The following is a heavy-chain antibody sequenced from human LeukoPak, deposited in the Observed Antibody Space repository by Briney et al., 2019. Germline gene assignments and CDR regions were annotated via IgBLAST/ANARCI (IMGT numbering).Heavy chain of an antibody. J-gene: IGHJ4*02. V-gene: IGHV4-34*01. CDR1: GGSFIVYC. CDR2: INHSGST. CDR3: ARLNYDFWSGYIFDY. D-gene: IGHD3-3*01. Sequence: SETLSLTCAVYGGSFIVYCWSSIRQPPGKGLEWIGEINHSGSTNYNPSLKSRAPISVDTSKNQFSLKLSSVTAADTAVYYCARLNYDFWSGYIFDYWGQGTLVTVSS.